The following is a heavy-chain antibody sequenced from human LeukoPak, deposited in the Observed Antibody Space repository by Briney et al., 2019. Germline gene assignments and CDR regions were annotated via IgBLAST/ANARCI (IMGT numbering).Heavy chain of an antibody. Sequence: LTLTCTVSGGSISSGGYYWSWIRQPPGKGLEWIGYIYHSGSTYYNPSLKSRVTISVDRSKNQFSLKLSSVTAADTAVYYCARDRGDGYKGAFDIWGQGTMVTVSS. D-gene: IGHD5-24*01. CDR1: GGSISSGGYY. CDR3: ARDRGDGYKGAFDI. CDR2: IYHSGST. V-gene: IGHV4-30-2*01. J-gene: IGHJ3*02.